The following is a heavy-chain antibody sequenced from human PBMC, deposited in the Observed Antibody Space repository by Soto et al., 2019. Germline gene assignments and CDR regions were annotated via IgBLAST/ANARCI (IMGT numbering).Heavy chain of an antibody. CDR3: AKDRDYYQDRAYYYAY. J-gene: IGHJ4*02. D-gene: IGHD3-22*01. Sequence: PGGSLRLSCAASGFTFSRSTMGWVRQAPGKGLEWVSDISGSGGSTYYADSVKGRFTISRDNSKNTLFLQMDSLRAEDTAFYYCAKDRDYYQDRAYYYAYWGQGTLVTVPQ. CDR2: ISGSGGST. CDR1: GFTFSRST. V-gene: IGHV3-23*01.